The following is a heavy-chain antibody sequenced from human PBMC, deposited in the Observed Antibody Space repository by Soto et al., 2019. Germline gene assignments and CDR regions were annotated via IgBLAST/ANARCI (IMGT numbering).Heavy chain of an antibody. Sequence: GGSLRLSCAASGFTFSSYGMHWVRQAPGKGLEWVAVISYDGSNKYYADSVKGRFTISRDNSKNTLYLQMNSLRAEDTAVYYCAKDFSEEGAFDIWGQGTMVTGS. J-gene: IGHJ3*02. CDR2: ISYDGSNK. CDR3: AKDFSEEGAFDI. V-gene: IGHV3-30*18. CDR1: GFTFSSYG.